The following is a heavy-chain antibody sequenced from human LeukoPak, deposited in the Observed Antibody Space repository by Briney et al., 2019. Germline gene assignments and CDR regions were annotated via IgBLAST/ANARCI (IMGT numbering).Heavy chain of an antibody. D-gene: IGHD3-10*01. CDR2: ISSSGSTI. Sequence: PGGSLRLSCAASGFTFSDYYMSWIRRAPGKGLEWVSYISSSGSTIYYADSVKGRFTISKDNAKNSLYLQMNSLRAEDTAVYYCARYSEGSGSYYNVHFDYWGQGTLVTVSS. CDR3: ARYSEGSGSYYNVHFDY. J-gene: IGHJ4*02. CDR1: GFTFSDYY. V-gene: IGHV3-11*01.